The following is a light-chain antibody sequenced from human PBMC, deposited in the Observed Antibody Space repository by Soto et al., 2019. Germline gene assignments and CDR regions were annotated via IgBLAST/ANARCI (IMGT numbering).Light chain of an antibody. CDR3: CSYAGSYYYV. Sequence: QSALTHPLSVSGSPGHSVTISCTGTSSDVGGYNYVSWYQQHPDKAPRVIIYDVTKRPSGVPDRFSGSKSGNTAALTISGLQAEDEADYYCCSYAGSYYYVFGSGTKVTVL. V-gene: IGLV2-11*01. CDR1: SSDVGGYNY. J-gene: IGLJ1*01. CDR2: DVT.